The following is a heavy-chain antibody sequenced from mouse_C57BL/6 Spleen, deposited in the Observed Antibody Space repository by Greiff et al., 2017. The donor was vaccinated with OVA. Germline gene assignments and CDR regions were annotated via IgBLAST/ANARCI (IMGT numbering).Heavy chain of an antibody. CDR1: GYTFTSYW. Sequence: QVQLQQPGAELVQPGASVKMSCKASGYTFTSYWITWVKPRPGQGLEWIGDIYPGSGSTNYNEKFKSKATLTVDTSSSTAYMQLSSLTSEDSAVYYCARQDLLFHYFDYWGQGTTLTVSS. CDR3: ARQDLLFHYFDY. V-gene: IGHV1-55*01. J-gene: IGHJ2*01. CDR2: IYPGSGST. D-gene: IGHD2-3*01.